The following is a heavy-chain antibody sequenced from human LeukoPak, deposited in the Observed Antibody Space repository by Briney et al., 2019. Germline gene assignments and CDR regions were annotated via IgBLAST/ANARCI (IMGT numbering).Heavy chain of an antibody. D-gene: IGHD3-22*01. V-gene: IGHV3-30*02. CDR1: GFTFSGSA. J-gene: IGHJ4*02. Sequence: GGSLRLSCAASGFTFSGSAMHWVRQAPGKGLEWVAFIRYDGSNKYYADSVKGRFTISRDNSKNTLYLQMNSLRAEDTAVYYCAKEQHVVITWEFDYWGQGTLVTVSS. CDR3: AKEQHVVITWEFDY. CDR2: IRYDGSNK.